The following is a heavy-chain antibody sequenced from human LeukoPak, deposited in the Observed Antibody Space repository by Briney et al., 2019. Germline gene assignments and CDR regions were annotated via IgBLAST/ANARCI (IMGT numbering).Heavy chain of an antibody. CDR2: IIPIFGTA. J-gene: IGHJ6*02. Sequence: SVKVSCKASGGTFSSYAISWVRQAPGQGLEWTGGIIPIFGTANYAQKFQGRVTITADESTSTAYMELSSLRSEDTAVYYCANLVGATMYYYYGMDVWGQGTTVTVSS. V-gene: IGHV1-69*13. CDR1: GGTFSSYA. D-gene: IGHD1-26*01. CDR3: ANLVGATMYYYYGMDV.